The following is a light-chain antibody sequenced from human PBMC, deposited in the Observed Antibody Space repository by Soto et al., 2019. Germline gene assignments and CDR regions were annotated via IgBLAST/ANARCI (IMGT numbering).Light chain of an antibody. CDR3: YSYAGSNNWRV. V-gene: IGLV2-8*01. CDR2: EVS. J-gene: IGLJ1*01. Sequence: QHAFVYGIPEQSNTVAYSETISHFSVYNYVSWYQPHPGRAPQLTIYEVSKRPSGVPDIFSGFNSGETGSLSVLAILAEDQDDYYGYSYAGSNNWRVFGAGTKV. CDR1: ISHFSVYNY.